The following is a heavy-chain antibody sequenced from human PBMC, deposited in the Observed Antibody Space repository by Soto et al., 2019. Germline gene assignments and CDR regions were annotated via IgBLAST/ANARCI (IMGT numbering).Heavy chain of an antibody. V-gene: IGHV5-10-1*01. D-gene: IGHD2-15*01. J-gene: IGHJ6*02. CDR3: ARHRDSGGNDLSMDV. Sequence: GESLKISCKGSGYSFTSYWISWVRQMPGKGLEWMGRIDPSDSYTNYSPSFQGHVTISADKSISTAYLQWSSLKASDTAMYYCARHRDSGGNDLSMDVWGQGTTVTVSS. CDR2: IDPSDSYT. CDR1: GYSFTSYW.